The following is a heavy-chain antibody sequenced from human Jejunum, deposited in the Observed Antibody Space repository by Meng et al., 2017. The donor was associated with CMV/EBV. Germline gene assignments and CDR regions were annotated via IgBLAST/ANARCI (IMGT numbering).Heavy chain of an antibody. Sequence: DDYGMGWVRPGPGKGLEWVSGINWNGGSTGYADSVKGRFTISRDNAKNSLYLQMNSLRAEDTALYYCARDLVSHCSSTSCYGVVDYWGQGTLVTVSS. D-gene: IGHD2-2*01. CDR3: ARDLVSHCSSTSCYGVVDY. CDR2: INWNGGST. V-gene: IGHV3-20*03. CDR1: DDYG. J-gene: IGHJ4*02.